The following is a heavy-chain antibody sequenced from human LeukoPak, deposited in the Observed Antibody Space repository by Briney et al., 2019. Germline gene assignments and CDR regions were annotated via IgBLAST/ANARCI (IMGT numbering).Heavy chain of an antibody. Sequence: GGSLRLSCAASGFTFSDYYMSWIRQAPGRGLEWVSYISSSSSYTNYADSVKGRFTISRDNAKNSLYLQMNSLRAVDTAVYYCARDGYGSRPPDYWGQGTLVTVSS. J-gene: IGHJ4*02. CDR3: ARDGYGSRPPDY. V-gene: IGHV3-11*06. CDR1: GFTFSDYY. CDR2: ISSSSSYT. D-gene: IGHD3-22*01.